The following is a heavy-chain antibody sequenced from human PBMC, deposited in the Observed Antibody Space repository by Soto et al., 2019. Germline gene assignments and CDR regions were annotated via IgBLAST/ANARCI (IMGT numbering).Heavy chain of an antibody. J-gene: IGHJ6*02. V-gene: IGHV3-33*05. CDR1: GFTFSSYG. CDR3: ARSLPRYYGMDV. Sequence: QVQLVESGGGVVQPGRSLRLSCAASGFTFSSYGMHWVRQAPGKGLEWVAVILYDGSNEYYADSVTGRFTISRDNSKNTLYLQMNSLRAEDMAVYYCARSLPRYYGMDVWGHGTTVTVSS. CDR2: ILYDGSNE.